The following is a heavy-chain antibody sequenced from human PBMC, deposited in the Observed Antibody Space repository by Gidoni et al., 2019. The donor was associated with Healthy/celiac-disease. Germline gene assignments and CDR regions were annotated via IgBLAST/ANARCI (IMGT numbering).Heavy chain of an antibody. Sequence: QVQLVESGGGVVQPGRSLRLSCAASGFTFSRYAMHWVRQAPGKGLEGVAVKSYDGSNKYYADSGKGLFTISRDNSKNTLYLQMNSLRAEDTAGYYCARDQTVVVPAAKGGSDAFDIWGQETMVTVSS. D-gene: IGHD2-2*01. CDR1: GFTFSRYA. J-gene: IGHJ3*02. V-gene: IGHV3-30*04. CDR2: KSYDGSNK. CDR3: ARDQTVVVPAAKGGSDAFDI.